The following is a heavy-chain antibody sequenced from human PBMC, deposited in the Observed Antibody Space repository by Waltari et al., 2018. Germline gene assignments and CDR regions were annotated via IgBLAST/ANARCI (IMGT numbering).Heavy chain of an antibody. J-gene: IGHJ4*02. Sequence: QVQLQQWGAGLLKPSATLSLTCAVYGGSFSGSSWRWIRQPPGKGLEWIGEINHSGSTNYNPSLKSRVTISVDTSKNQFSLKLSSVTAADTAVYYCARGLTWIQLWNMPYYFDYWGQGTLVTVSS. V-gene: IGHV4-34*01. CDR2: INHSGST. D-gene: IGHD5-18*01. CDR3: ARGLTWIQLWNMPYYFDY. CDR1: GGSFSGSS.